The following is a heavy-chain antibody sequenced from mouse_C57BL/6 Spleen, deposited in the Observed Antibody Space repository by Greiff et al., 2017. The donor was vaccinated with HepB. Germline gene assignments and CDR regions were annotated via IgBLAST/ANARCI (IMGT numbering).Heavy chain of an antibody. D-gene: IGHD2-5*01. CDR3: ARSGVTTYFDY. CDR1: GYTFTSYT. CDR2: INPSSGYT. J-gene: IGHJ2*01. Sequence: VQLQQSGAELARPGASVKMSCKASGYTFTSYTMHWVKQRPGQGLEWIGYINPSSGYTKYNQKFKDKATLTADKSSSTAYMQLSSLTSEDSAVYYCARSGVTTYFDYWGQGTTLTVSS. V-gene: IGHV1-4*01.